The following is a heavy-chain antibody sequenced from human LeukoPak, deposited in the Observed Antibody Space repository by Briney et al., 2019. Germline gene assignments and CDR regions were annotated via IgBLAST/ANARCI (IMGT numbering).Heavy chain of an antibody. CDR2: IYSGGST. D-gene: IGHD6-6*01. J-gene: IGHJ4*02. Sequence: PGGSLRLSCAASGFTVSSNYMSWVRQAPGKGLEWVSVIYSGGSTYYADSVKGRFTISRDNSKNTLYLQMNSLRAEDTAVYYCARSGVAARVDYWGQGTLVTVSS. CDR1: GFTVSSNY. V-gene: IGHV3-53*01. CDR3: ARSGVAARVDY.